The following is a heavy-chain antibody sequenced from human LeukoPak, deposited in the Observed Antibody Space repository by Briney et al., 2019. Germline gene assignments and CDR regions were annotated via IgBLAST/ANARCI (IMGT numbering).Heavy chain of an antibody. Sequence: PGGSLRLSCAGSGFTFSSYAMSWVRPAPGKGLEWVSAISGSGGTTYYADALKGRFTISRDNSKNTLYLQMSSLRAEDTAVYYCAKRASYYFDYWGQGTLVTVSS. CDR1: GFTFSSYA. J-gene: IGHJ4*02. CDR3: AKRASYYFDY. D-gene: IGHD1-26*01. CDR2: ISGSGGTT. V-gene: IGHV3-23*01.